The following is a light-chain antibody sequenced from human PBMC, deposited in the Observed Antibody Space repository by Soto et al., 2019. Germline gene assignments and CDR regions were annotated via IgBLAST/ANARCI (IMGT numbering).Light chain of an antibody. J-gene: IGLJ2*01. CDR1: SSDVGSYDY. V-gene: IGLV2-14*03. CDR2: DVS. CDR3: SSYTPSDTVV. Sequence: QSALTQPASVSGSPGQSITISCTGTSSDVGSYDYVSWYQQHPGKAPKLLIFDVSDRPSGVSNRFSGSKSGYTASLTISGLQAEDEADYYCSSYTPSDTVVFGGGTKLTVL.